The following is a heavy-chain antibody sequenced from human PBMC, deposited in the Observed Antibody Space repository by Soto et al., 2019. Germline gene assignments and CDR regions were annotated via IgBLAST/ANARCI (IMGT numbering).Heavy chain of an antibody. D-gene: IGHD1-26*01. V-gene: IGHV3-30*03. CDR2: ITYDGRNK. J-gene: IGHJ5*02. Sequence: HLGGSLRLSCVASGFTFSNFGVHWIRQAPGKGLEWVAVITYDGRNKYYADSVKGRFTISRDNSKNTLYLQMNGLRVDDTAFYYCETDLGRNVGASWGQGNLVTVSS. CDR3: ETDLGRNVGAS. CDR1: GFTFSNFG.